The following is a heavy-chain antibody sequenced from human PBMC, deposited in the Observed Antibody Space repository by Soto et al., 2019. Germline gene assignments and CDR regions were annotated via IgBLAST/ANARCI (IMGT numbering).Heavy chain of an antibody. Sequence: GGSLRISCAASGFSFNDYAMICVVKNPGKGLEWVSVISESGGSTHYADSVRGRFTVSRDNSKNSLSLRMNSLRDEDTAVYFCAKRSPYSSGWYSPIFDYWGQG. CDR1: GFSFNDYA. V-gene: IGHV3-23*01. CDR2: ISESGGST. J-gene: IGHJ4*02. CDR3: AKRSPYSSGWYSPIFDY. D-gene: IGHD6-13*01.